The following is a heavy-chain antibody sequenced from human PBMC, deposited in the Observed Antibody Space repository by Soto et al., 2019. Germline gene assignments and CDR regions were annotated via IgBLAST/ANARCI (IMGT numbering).Heavy chain of an antibody. CDR1: GFSFSAYA. CDR2: ISGSGRIT. V-gene: IGHV3-23*01. J-gene: IGHJ4*02. Sequence: DVQLLESGGGLAQPGESLRLSCVASGFSFSAYAMSWVRQSPGKGFEWVSTISGSGRITNYADSVKGRFTTSKDTSTNTLYLHMNSLTADDTALYYCVKERIELWLIDYCGQGTLVTVSS. D-gene: IGHD3-16*01. CDR3: VKERIELWLIDY.